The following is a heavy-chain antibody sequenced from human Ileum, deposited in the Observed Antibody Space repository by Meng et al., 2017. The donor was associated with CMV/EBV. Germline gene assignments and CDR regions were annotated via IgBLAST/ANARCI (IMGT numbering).Heavy chain of an antibody. V-gene: IGHV1-2*02. CDR1: EYTCTGYY. Sequence: QVQRVQSGGEVKKPGASVKGSCQAAEYTCTGYYMPWVRQAPGQGLELMGWINPNSGGTNYPQKFRGRVTMTRDTSISTAYMELSRLTSHDTAVYYCARDFVAGYSMSSTGFDYWGQGTLVTVSS. CDR3: ARDFVAGYSMSSTGFDY. J-gene: IGHJ4*02. CDR2: INPNSGGT. D-gene: IGHD6-6*01.